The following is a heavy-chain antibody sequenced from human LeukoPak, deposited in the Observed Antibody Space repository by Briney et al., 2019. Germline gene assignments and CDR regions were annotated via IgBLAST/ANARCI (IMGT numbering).Heavy chain of an antibody. Sequence: GGSLRLSCTASGLIFSNYAMTWVRQAPRKGLEWVSTISGDGTETFYADSEKGRFTISRDNSKNTHYLQMSSLRAEDTGIYYCAKGGHYSFFDYWGQGTLVTVSS. CDR3: AKGGHYSFFDY. CDR1: GLIFSNYA. J-gene: IGHJ4*02. CDR2: ISGDGTET. V-gene: IGHV3-23*01. D-gene: IGHD4-11*01.